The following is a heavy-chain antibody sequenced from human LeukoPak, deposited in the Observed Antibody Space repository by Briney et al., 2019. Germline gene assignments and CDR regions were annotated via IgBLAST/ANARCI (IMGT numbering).Heavy chain of an antibody. V-gene: IGHV3-74*01. Sequence: HPGGSLRLSCAASGFTFSNYWMHWVRQGPEKGLALVARISTDGSTTSYADSVKGRFTISRDNAKNTVYLQMNSLRAEDTAVYYCAKDYTPGWFGPWGQGTLVTVSS. J-gene: IGHJ5*02. D-gene: IGHD2-15*01. CDR2: ISTDGSTT. CDR3: AKDYTPGWFGP. CDR1: GFTFSNYW.